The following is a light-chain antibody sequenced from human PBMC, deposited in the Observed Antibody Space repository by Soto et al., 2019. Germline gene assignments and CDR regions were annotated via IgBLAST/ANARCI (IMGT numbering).Light chain of an antibody. J-gene: IGKJ4*01. V-gene: IGKV3-11*01. CDR1: QSVSSY. Sequence: LSQSPATVSLYPGERATLSCRASQSVSSYLAWFQQKPGQAPRLLIYDASNRATGIPARFSGSGSGTDFTLTISSLEPEDFAVYYCQQRSNWPLTFGGGTKVDI. CDR3: QQRSNWPLT. CDR2: DAS.